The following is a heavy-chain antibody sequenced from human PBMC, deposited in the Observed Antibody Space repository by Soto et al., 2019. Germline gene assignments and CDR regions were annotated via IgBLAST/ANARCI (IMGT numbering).Heavy chain of an antibody. D-gene: IGHD6-6*01. CDR1: GFTFSSYG. CDR3: AKDGSIAARDVIDY. J-gene: IGHJ4*02. CDR2: ISYDGSNK. Sequence: PGGPLRLSCAASGFTFSSYGMHWVRQAPGKGLGWVAVISYDGSNKYYADSVKGRFTISRDNSKNTLYLQMNSLRAEDTAVYYCAKDGSIAARDVIDYWGQGTLVTVS. V-gene: IGHV3-30*18.